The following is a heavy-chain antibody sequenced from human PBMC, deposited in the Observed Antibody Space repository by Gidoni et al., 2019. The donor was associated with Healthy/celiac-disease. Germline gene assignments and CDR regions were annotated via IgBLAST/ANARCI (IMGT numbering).Heavy chain of an antibody. D-gene: IGHD1-26*01. CDR1: GYTFNGYY. J-gene: IGHJ3*02. CDR3: ARVGDSGSPGDAFDI. Sequence: QVQLVQSGAEVKKPGASVKVSCKASGYTFNGYYMHWVRQAPGQGLEWMGWINPNSGGTNYAQKFQGWVTMTRDTSISTAYMELSRLRSDDTAVYYCARVGDSGSPGDAFDIWGQGTMVTVSS. CDR2: INPNSGGT. V-gene: IGHV1-2*04.